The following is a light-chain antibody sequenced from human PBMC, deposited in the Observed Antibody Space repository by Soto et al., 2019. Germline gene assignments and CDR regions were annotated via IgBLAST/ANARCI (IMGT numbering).Light chain of an antibody. Sequence: QSVLTQPPSASGTPGQRVTISCSGSSSNIGSNTINWYQQFPGTAPKLLIYSNYQRPSGVPDRFSGSKSGTSASLAISGLQSEDEANYYCAAWDDSLNGWVFGGGTKLTVL. CDR2: SNY. CDR3: AAWDDSLNGWV. J-gene: IGLJ3*02. V-gene: IGLV1-44*01. CDR1: SSNIGSNT.